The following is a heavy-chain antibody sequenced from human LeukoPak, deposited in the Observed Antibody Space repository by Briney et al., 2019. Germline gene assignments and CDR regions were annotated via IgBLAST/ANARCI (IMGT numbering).Heavy chain of an antibody. D-gene: IGHD3-10*01. CDR1: GFTFSDYY. CDR3: ARAMAGSLDY. V-gene: IGHV3-11*05. Sequence: GGSLRLSCAASGFTFSDYYMNWIRQAPGKGLEWVSFISSSSFVNSGGRHTNYADSVRGRFTISRDNAKNSLYLQMNSLRVEDTAIYYCARAMAGSLDYWGQGTLVTVSS. J-gene: IGHJ4*02. CDR2: ISSSSFVNSGGRHT.